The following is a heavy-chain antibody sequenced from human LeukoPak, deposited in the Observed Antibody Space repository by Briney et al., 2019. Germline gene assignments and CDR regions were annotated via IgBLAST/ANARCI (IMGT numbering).Heavy chain of an antibody. CDR1: GFTFSSYE. CDR2: ISSSGSTI. Sequence: PGGSLRLSCAASGFTFSSYEMNWVRQAPGKGLEWVSYISSSGSTIYYADSVKGRFTISRDNSKNTLFLQMDSLRAEDTAVYFCARDYLVGANVEYYFDSWGQGTLVTVSS. D-gene: IGHD1-26*01. CDR3: ARDYLVGANVEYYFDS. J-gene: IGHJ4*02. V-gene: IGHV3-48*03.